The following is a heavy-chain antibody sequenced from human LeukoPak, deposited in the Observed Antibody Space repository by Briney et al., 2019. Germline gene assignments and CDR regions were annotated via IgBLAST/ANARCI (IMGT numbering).Heavy chain of an antibody. V-gene: IGHV3-74*03. CDR1: GFTFSSYW. D-gene: IGHD6-13*01. J-gene: IGHJ4*02. Sequence: GGSLRLSCEASGFTFSSYWMHWVRQAPGKGLVWVSHINSDGSSTKYADSVKGRFTISRDNAKNTLYLQMNSLRAEDTAVYYCARPDSSSWSFDYWGQGTLVTVSS. CDR3: ARPDSSSWSFDY. CDR2: INSDGSST.